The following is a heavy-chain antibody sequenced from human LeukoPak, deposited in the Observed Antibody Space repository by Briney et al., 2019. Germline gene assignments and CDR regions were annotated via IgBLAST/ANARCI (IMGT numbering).Heavy chain of an antibody. V-gene: IGHV5-51*01. J-gene: IGHJ4*02. CDR2: IYPGDSDT. Sequence: LGESLKISCKGSGYSFTSYWIAWVRQMPGKGLEWMGIIYPGDSDTRYSPSFQGQVTISADKSISTAYLQWSSLKASDTAMYYCARPRITRGVIYYFDYWGQGTLVIVS. D-gene: IGHD5-12*01. CDR3: ARPRITRGVIYYFDY. CDR1: GYSFTSYW.